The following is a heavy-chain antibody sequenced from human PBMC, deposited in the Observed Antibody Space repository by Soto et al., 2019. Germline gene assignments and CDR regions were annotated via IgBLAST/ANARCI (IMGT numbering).Heavy chain of an antibody. CDR2: IYYSGST. V-gene: IGHV4-61*01. CDR1: GGSVSSGSYY. Sequence: TSETLSLTCTVSGGSVSSGSYYWSWIRQPPGKGLEWIGYIYYSGSTNYNPSLKSRVTISVDTSKNQFSLKLSSVTAADTAVYYCARGDAFWSGYIRDYGMDVWGQGTTVTVSS. J-gene: IGHJ6*02. CDR3: ARGDAFWSGYIRDYGMDV. D-gene: IGHD3-3*01.